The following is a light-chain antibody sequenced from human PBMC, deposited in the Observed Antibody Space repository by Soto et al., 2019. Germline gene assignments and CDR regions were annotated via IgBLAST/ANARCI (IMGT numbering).Light chain of an antibody. V-gene: IGLV2-8*01. Sequence: QSVLTQPPSASVSPGQSVTISCTGTSSDVGGYNYVSWYQQHPGKASKLMIYEVSKRPSGVPDRFSGSKSGNTASLTVSGLQAEDEADYYCSSYAGSNNLVFGTGTKVTVL. CDR2: EVS. J-gene: IGLJ1*01. CDR3: SSYAGSNNLV. CDR1: SSDVGGYNY.